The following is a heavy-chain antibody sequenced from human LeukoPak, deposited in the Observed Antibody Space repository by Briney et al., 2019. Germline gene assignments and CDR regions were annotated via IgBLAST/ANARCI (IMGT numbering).Heavy chain of an antibody. J-gene: IGHJ3*02. CDR3: ARDRLSLGAFDI. Sequence: KPSETLSLTCAVSGDSINSRSYYWAWIRQPPGKGLEWIGSIYHSESTDYNPSLKSRVTISLDTSKNQFSLRLSSLTAADTAVYYCARDRLSLGAFDIWGQGTMVTVSS. CDR2: IYHSEST. D-gene: IGHD3-16*01. V-gene: IGHV4-39*07. CDR1: GDSINSRSYY.